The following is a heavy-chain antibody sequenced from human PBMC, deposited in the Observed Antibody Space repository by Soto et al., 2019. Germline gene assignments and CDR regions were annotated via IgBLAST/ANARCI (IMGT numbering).Heavy chain of an antibody. Sequence: GASVKVSCKASGYTFTSYGISWVRQAPGQGLEWMGWISAYNGNTNYAQKLQGRVTMTTDTSTSTAYMELRSLRSDDTAVYYCARDIAAAGTYYYYYYGMDVWGQGTTVTVSS. D-gene: IGHD6-13*01. J-gene: IGHJ6*02. V-gene: IGHV1-18*04. CDR2: ISAYNGNT. CDR1: GYTFTSYG. CDR3: ARDIAAAGTYYYYYYGMDV.